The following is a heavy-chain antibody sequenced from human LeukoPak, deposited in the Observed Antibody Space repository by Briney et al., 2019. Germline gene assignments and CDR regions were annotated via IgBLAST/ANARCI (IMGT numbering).Heavy chain of an antibody. CDR2: ISKSGITI. CDR1: GFTFSSYE. Sequence: GGSLRLSCAASGFTFSSYEMNSVRQAPGKGLEWVSYISKSGITIYYADSVKGRFTISRDNAKNSLYLQMNSLRAEDTAVYYCARVVWFDPWGQGTLVTVSS. J-gene: IGHJ5*02. CDR3: ARVVWFDP. V-gene: IGHV3-48*03.